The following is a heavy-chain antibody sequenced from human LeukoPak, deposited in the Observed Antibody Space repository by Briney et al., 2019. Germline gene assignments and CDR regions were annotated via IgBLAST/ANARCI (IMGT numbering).Heavy chain of an antibody. J-gene: IGHJ4*02. CDR3: AKGDVLLWFGELLYPLDY. CDR2: ISGSGGST. Sequence: AASLRPSCAASGFTFSSYAMSWVRQAPGKGLEWFSAISGSGGSTYYADSVKGRFTISRDNSKNTLYLQMNSLRAEDTAVYYCAKGDVLLWFGELLYPLDYWGQGTLVTVSS. D-gene: IGHD3-10*01. V-gene: IGHV3-23*01. CDR1: GFTFSSYA.